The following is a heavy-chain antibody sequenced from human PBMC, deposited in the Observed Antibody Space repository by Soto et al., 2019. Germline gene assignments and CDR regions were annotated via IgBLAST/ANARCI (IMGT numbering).Heavy chain of an antibody. CDR1: GFTFSSYS. J-gene: IGHJ6*02. CDR3: ARDEGGGQLAAPYYYYYGMDV. D-gene: IGHD6-6*01. CDR2: ISSSSSTI. Sequence: EVQLVESGGGLVQPGGSLRLSCAASGFTFSSYSMNWVRQAPGKGLEWVSYISSSSSTIYYADSVKGRFTISRDNAKNSLYLQMTSLKDEDTGVYYWARDEGGGQLAAPYYYYYGMDVWGQGTTVTVSS. V-gene: IGHV3-48*02.